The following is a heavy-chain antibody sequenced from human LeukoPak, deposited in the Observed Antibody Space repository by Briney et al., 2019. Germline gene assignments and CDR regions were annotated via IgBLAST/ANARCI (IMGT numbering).Heavy chain of an antibody. CDR1: GGSISSGSYY. CDR3: ARPLDV. Sequence: SETLSLTCTVSGGSISSGSYYWSWIRQPAGKGLEWIGRIYTSGSTNYNPSLRSRVTISVDTSKNQFSLKLSSVTAADTAVYYCARPLDVWGKGTTVTISS. J-gene: IGHJ6*04. V-gene: IGHV4-61*02. CDR2: IYTSGST.